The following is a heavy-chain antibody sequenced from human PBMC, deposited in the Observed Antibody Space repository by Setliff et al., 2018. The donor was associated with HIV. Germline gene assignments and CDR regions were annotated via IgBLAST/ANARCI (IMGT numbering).Heavy chain of an antibody. CDR2: IYPGDSET. D-gene: IGHD5-18*01. CDR1: GYTFTNYW. V-gene: IGHV5-51*01. Sequence: PGESLKISCKGSGYTFTNYWIGWVRQMPGKGLEWMGIIYPGDSETRYGPSFEGQVTISVDKSISTAYLQWSSLKASDTAMYFCATNYSGYAYGFYWGQGTLVTVSS. J-gene: IGHJ4*02. CDR3: ATNYSGYAYGFY.